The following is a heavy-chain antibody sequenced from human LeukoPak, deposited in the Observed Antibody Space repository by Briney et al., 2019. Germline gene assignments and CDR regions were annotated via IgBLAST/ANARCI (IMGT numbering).Heavy chain of an antibody. D-gene: IGHD1-26*01. CDR3: ASTPRRGGSLNY. Sequence: SETLSLTCTVSGGSISSYYWSWIRQPPGKGLEWIGYIYYSGSTNYNPSLTSRVTISVDTSKNQFSLKLSSVTAADTAVYYCASTPRRGGSLNYWGQGTLVTVSS. CDR1: GGSISSYY. V-gene: IGHV4-59*01. J-gene: IGHJ4*02. CDR2: IYYSGST.